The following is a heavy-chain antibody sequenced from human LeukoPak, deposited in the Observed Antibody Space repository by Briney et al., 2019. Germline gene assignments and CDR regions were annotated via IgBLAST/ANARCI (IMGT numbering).Heavy chain of an antibody. Sequence: ASVKVSCKASGYTFTGYYMHWVRQAPGQGLEWMGWINTNTGNPTYAQGFTGRFVFSLDTSVSTAYLQISSLKAEDTAAYYCARGTGNDYRVLDYWGQGTLVTVSS. J-gene: IGHJ4*02. D-gene: IGHD4-11*01. CDR3: ARGTGNDYRVLDY. V-gene: IGHV7-4-1*02. CDR2: INTNTGNP. CDR1: GYTFTGYY.